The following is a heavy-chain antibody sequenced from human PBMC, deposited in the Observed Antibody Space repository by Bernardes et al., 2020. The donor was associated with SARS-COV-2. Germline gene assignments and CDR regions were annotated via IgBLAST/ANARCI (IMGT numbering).Heavy chain of an antibody. CDR2: MNPNSGNT. Sequence: SVKVSCKASGYTFTSYDINWVRQATGQGLAWMGWMNPNSGNTGYAQKFQGRVTMTRNTSISTAYMERSSLRSEDTAVYYCARSKREYYDSSGYWALVSSEFMNYYYYGRVVWGQGTTVTVSS. J-gene: IGHJ6*02. D-gene: IGHD3-22*01. CDR1: GYTFTSYD. V-gene: IGHV1-8*01. CDR3: ARSKREYYDSSGYWALVSSEFMNYYYYGRVV.